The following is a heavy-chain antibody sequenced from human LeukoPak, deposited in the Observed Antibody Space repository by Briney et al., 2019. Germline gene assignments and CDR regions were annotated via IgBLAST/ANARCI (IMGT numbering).Heavy chain of an antibody. Sequence: GGSLRLSCAASGFTVSSNYMSWVRQAPGKGLEWVSVIYSGGSTYYADSVKGRFTISRDNSKNTLYLQMNSLRAEDTAVYYCAREVRYYYGSGSYYNHWGQGTLVTVSS. CDR1: GFTVSSNY. J-gene: IGHJ4*02. V-gene: IGHV3-66*02. D-gene: IGHD3-10*01. CDR3: AREVRYYYGSGSYYNH. CDR2: IYSGGST.